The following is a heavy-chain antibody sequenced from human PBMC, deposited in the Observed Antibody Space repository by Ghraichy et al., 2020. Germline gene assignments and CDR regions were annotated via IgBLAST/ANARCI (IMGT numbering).Heavy chain of an antibody. Sequence: GGSLRLSCAASGFTVSSNYMSWVRQAPGKRLEWVSVIYSGGTTYYADSVRGRFTISRDNSKNTLYLQMNSLRAEDTAVYYCARDLGYGDYPDAFDIWGQGTIVTVSS. CDR2: IYSGGTT. J-gene: IGHJ3*02. V-gene: IGHV3-66*02. CDR1: GFTVSSNY. CDR3: ARDLGYGDYPDAFDI. D-gene: IGHD4-17*01.